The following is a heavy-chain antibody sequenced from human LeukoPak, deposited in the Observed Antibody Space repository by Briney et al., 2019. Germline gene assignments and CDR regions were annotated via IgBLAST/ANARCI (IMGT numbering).Heavy chain of an antibody. CDR2: IYYSGST. J-gene: IGHJ5*02. CDR1: GGSISSSSYY. CDR3: ARAYYGSGSRVDYSATFDP. V-gene: IGHV4-39*01. Sequence: PSETLSLTCTVSGGSISSSSYYWGWIRQPPGKGLEWIGSIYYSGSTYYNPSLKSRVTISVDTSKNLFSLKLSSVTAADTAVYYCARAYYGSGSRVDYSATFDPWGQGTLVTVSS. D-gene: IGHD3-10*01.